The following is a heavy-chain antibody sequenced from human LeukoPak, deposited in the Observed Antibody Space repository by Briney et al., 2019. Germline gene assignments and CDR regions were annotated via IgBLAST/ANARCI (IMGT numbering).Heavy chain of an antibody. J-gene: IGHJ4*02. CDR3: ARDVFDPGIAAN. V-gene: IGHV1-69*04. CDR2: IIPILGMA. Sequence: SVKVSCKASGGTFSSYAISWVRQAPGQGLEWMGRIIPILGMANYAQKFQGRVTITADKSTSTAYMELSSLRSEDTAVYYCARDVFDPGIAANWGQGTLVTVSS. D-gene: IGHD6-25*01. CDR1: GGTFSSYA.